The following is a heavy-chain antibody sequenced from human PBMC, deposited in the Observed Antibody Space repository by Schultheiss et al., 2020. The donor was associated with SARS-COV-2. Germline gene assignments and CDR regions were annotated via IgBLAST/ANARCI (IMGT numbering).Heavy chain of an antibody. J-gene: IGHJ6*02. CDR2: TYHRSKWYN. CDR3: ARAHYYDSSGYNYYYGMDV. V-gene: IGHV6-1*01. Sequence: SETLSLTCVISGDSVSSNTVAWNWIRQSSSRGLEWLGRTYHRSKWYNDYAVSVKSRITINPNTSKNQFSLQLNSVTPEDTAVYYCARAHYYDSSGYNYYYGMDVWGQGTTVTVSS. CDR1: GDSVSSNTVA. D-gene: IGHD3-22*01.